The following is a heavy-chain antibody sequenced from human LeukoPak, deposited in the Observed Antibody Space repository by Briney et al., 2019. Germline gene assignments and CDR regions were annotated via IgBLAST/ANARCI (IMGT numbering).Heavy chain of an antibody. D-gene: IGHD2-2*01. J-gene: IGHJ5*02. V-gene: IGHV1-8*01. Sequence: GSVKVSCKASGYTFTSYDINWVRQATGQGLEWMGWMKPNSGNTGYAQKFQGRVTMTRNTSISTAYMELSSLRSEDTAVYYCARKGRYCSSTSCRWFDPWGQGTLVTVSS. CDR2: MKPNSGNT. CDR1: GYTFTSYD. CDR3: ARKGRYCSSTSCRWFDP.